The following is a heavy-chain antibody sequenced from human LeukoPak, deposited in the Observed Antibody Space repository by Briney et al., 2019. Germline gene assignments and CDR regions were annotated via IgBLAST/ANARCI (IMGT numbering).Heavy chain of an antibody. Sequence: SETLSLTCTVSAVSINTYFWSRIRQSPGKGLEWIGYVYYNGITNYNPSLKSRVSISLDTSKNQFSLRLNSVTAAETAVYYCVSQLGGTTFHWGQGTLVTVSS. CDR2: VYYNGIT. CDR1: AVSINTYF. V-gene: IGHV4-59*01. CDR3: VSQLGGTTFH. D-gene: IGHD1/OR15-1a*01. J-gene: IGHJ4*02.